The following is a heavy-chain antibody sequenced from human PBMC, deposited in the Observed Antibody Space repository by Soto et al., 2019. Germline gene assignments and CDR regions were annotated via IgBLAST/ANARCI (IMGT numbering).Heavy chain of an antibody. CDR3: ARDTLAYCGGDCYSVDDY. CDR2: ISAYNGNT. CDR1: GYTFTSYG. V-gene: IGHV1-18*01. J-gene: IGHJ4*02. D-gene: IGHD2-21*02. Sequence: ASVKVSCKASGYTFTSYGISWVRQAPGQGLEWMGWISAYNGNTNYAQKLQGRVTMTTDTSTSTAYMELRSLRSDDTAVYYCARDTLAYCGGDCYSVDDYWGQGTLVTV.